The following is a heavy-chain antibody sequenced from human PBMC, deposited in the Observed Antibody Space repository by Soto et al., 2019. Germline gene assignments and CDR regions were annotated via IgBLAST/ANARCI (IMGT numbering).Heavy chain of an antibody. V-gene: IGHV3-23*01. D-gene: IGHD4-17*01. CDR3: AKDSRYYGDYLHHAFDI. J-gene: IGHJ3*02. Sequence: PGGSLRLSCAASGFTFSSYAMSWVRQAPGKGLEWVSAISGSGGSTYYADSVKGRFTISRDNSKNTLYLQMNSLRAEDTAVYYCAKDSRYYGDYLHHAFDIWGQGTMVTVSS. CDR2: ISGSGGST. CDR1: GFTFSSYA.